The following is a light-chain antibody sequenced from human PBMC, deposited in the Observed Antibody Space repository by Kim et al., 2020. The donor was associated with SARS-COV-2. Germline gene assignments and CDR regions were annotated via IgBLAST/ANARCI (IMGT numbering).Light chain of an antibody. CDR3: QQLHTYPST. V-gene: IGKV1-9*01. CDR2: TAS. J-gene: IGKJ2*01. CDR1: QDISNY. Sequence: VRTRVPIAGRASQDISNYLAWFKQKPGKAPNLLLQTASTLQPGVPSRFSGRGSGTEFTLTISSLQPEDFATYSCQQLHTYPSTFGQGTKLEI.